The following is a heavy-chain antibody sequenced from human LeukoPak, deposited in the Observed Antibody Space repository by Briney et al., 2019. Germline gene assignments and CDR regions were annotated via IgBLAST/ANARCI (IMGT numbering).Heavy chain of an antibody. CDR3: ARGYSSGWYGYYFDY. D-gene: IGHD6-19*01. CDR1: GFTFSSYS. V-gene: IGHV3-21*01. CDR2: ISSSSSYI. J-gene: IGHJ4*02. Sequence: GGSLRLSCAASGFTFSSYSMNWVRQAPGKGLEWVSSISSSSSYIYYADSVKGRFTISRDNAKNSLYLQMNSLRAEDTAAYYCARGYSSGWYGYYFDYWGQGTLVTVSS.